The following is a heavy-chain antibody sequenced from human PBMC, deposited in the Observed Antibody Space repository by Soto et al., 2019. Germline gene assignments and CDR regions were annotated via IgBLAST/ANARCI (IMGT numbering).Heavy chain of an antibody. CDR1: SDA. J-gene: IGHJ6*02. CDR2: IIPIFGTA. CDR3: ARGYSGSYSDYYYGMDV. Sequence: SDAMSWGLHPGGRRIEWMGGIIPIFGTANYAQKFQGRVTITADESTSTAYMELSSLRSEDTAVYYCARGYSGSYSDYYYGMDVWGQGTTVTVSS. D-gene: IGHD1-26*01. V-gene: IGHV1-69*01.